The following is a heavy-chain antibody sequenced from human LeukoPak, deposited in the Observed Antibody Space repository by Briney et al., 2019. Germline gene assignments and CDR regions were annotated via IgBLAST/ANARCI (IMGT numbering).Heavy chain of an antibody. CDR2: ISGSGGST. CDR1: GFTFSSYA. CDR3: AKDRRYSSGWFDY. Sequence: PGGSLRLSCAASGFTFSSYAMSWVRQAPGKGLEWVSAISGSGGSTYYADSVKGRFTISRDNSKNTLYLQMNSLRAEGTAVYYCAKDRRYSSGWFDYWGQGTLVTVSS. V-gene: IGHV3-23*01. J-gene: IGHJ4*02. D-gene: IGHD6-19*01.